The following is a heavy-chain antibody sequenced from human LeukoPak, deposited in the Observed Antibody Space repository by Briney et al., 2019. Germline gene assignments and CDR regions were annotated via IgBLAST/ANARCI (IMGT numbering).Heavy chain of an antibody. CDR2: ISGSGGAT. V-gene: IGHV3-23*01. J-gene: IGHJ4*02. CDR3: ARLPAFCSSTACYYDY. Sequence: GGSLRLSCAASGFTFSSYSMNWVRQAPGKGLEWVSAISGSGGATYYADSVKGRFTISRDNSKNTLYLQMNSLRAEDTAVYYCARLPAFCSSTACYYDYWGQGTLVTVSS. D-gene: IGHD2-2*01. CDR1: GFTFSSYS.